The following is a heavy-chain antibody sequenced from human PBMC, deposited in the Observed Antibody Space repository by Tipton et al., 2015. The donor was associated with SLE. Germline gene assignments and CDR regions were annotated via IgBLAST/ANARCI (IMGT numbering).Heavy chain of an antibody. CDR1: GYTFTSYG. V-gene: IGHV1-18*01. CDR2: ISAYNGNT. CDR3: ARAIVVVPGHYYMGV. Sequence: QSGAEVKKPGASVKVSCEASGYTFTSYGISWVRQAPGQGLEWMGWISAYNGNTNYAQKLQGRVTMTTDTSTSTAYMELRSLGSDDTAVYYCARAIVVVPGHYYMGVWGKGTTVTISS. D-gene: IGHD2-2*01. J-gene: IGHJ6*03.